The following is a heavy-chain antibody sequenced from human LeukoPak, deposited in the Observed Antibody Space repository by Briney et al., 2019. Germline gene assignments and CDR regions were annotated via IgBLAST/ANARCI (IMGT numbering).Heavy chain of an antibody. CDR3: VREQASNPGWYSGYYFDH. CDR2: ISGSSGTI. Sequence: GGSLRLSCAASGFTFDDYAMHWVRQAPGKGLEWVSHISGSSGTIYYAASVGGRFTISRDNDNDSLFLQMNSLRADDTAVYYCVREQASNPGWYSGYYFDHWGQGVLVTVSS. J-gene: IGHJ4*02. D-gene: IGHD6-19*01. V-gene: IGHV3-48*01. CDR1: GFTFDDYA.